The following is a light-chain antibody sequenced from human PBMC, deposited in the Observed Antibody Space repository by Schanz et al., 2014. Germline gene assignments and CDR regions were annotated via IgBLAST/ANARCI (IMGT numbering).Light chain of an antibody. CDR3: QSYDISLSVLYV. CDR1: SSNIGSKS. V-gene: IGLV1-44*01. Sequence: QSVLTQPPSASGTPGQRVTISCSGSSSNIGSKSVNWYQQLPGTAPKLLIYANTNRPSGVPDRFSGSKSGTSASLAITGLQTEDEADYYCQSYDISLSVLYVFGTGTKVTVL. J-gene: IGLJ1*01. CDR2: ANT.